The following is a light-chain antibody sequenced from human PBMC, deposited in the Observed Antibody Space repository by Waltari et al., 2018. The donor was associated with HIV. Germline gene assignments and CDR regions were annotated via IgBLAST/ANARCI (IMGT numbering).Light chain of an antibody. CDR2: DVS. Sequence: QSALTQPRSVSGSPGQSVTLSCTGPSSDVGGYNYVSWYQQHPGKAPKLMIYDVSKRPVGVPDRFSGSKSGNTASLTISGLQAEDEADYYCCSYAGSYTLVFGGGTKLTVL. J-gene: IGLJ2*01. CDR1: SSDVGGYNY. CDR3: CSYAGSYTLV. V-gene: IGLV2-11*01.